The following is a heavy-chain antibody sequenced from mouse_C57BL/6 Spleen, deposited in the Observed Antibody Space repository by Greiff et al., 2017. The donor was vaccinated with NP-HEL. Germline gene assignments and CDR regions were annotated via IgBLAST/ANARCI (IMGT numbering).Heavy chain of an antibody. CDR2: INPSSGYT. J-gene: IGHJ4*01. Sequence: VQLQQSGAELAKPGASVKLSCKASGYTFTSYWMHWVKQRPGQGLEWIGYINPSSGYTKYNQKFKDKATLTADKSSSTAYMQLSSLTYEDSAVYYCAIITTVVARAMDYWGQGTSVTVSS. CDR1: GYTFTSYW. D-gene: IGHD1-1*01. CDR3: AIITTVVARAMDY. V-gene: IGHV1-7*01.